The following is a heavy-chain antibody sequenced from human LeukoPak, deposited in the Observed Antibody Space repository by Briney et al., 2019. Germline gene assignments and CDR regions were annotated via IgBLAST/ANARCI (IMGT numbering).Heavy chain of an antibody. Sequence: ASVKVSCKASGYTFTSYGISWVRQAPGQGLGWMGWISAYNGNTNYAQKLQGRVTMTTDTSTSTAYMELRSLRSDDTAVYYCARYGREVVPAASYFDYWGQGTLVTVSS. J-gene: IGHJ4*02. CDR3: ARYGREVVPAASYFDY. CDR2: ISAYNGNT. V-gene: IGHV1-18*01. D-gene: IGHD2-2*01. CDR1: GYTFTSYG.